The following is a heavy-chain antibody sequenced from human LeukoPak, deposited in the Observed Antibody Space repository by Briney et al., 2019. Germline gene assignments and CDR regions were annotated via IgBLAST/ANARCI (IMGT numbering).Heavy chain of an antibody. Sequence: GGSLRLSCAASGFTFSSYWMHWVRQAPGKGLVWVSRINSDGSSTSYADSVKGRFTISRDNAKNTLYLQMNSLRADDTAAYYCARESYGADDAFDIWGQGTMVTVSS. CDR2: INSDGSST. CDR1: GFTFSSYW. D-gene: IGHD4-17*01. J-gene: IGHJ3*02. V-gene: IGHV3-74*01. CDR3: ARESYGADDAFDI.